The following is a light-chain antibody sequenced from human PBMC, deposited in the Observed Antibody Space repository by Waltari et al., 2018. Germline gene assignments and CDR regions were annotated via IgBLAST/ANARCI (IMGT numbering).Light chain of an antibody. V-gene: IGLV2-14*03. CDR1: SGDGGGYNY. CDR2: DVT. CDR3: ASYAGRSTLL. J-gene: IGLJ3*02. Sequence: QSALTQPASVSGSPGQSITISCTGTSGDGGGYNYVTWYQQHPGNAPTLIIYDVTKRPSGVSNRFSGSKSGNTASLTISGLQAEDEADYHCASYAGRSTLLFGGGTKLTVL.